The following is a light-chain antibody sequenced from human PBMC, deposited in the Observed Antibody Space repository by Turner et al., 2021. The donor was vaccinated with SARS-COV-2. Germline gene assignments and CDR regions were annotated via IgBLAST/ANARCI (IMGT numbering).Light chain of an antibody. CDR3: QQYYNWPPWT. J-gene: IGKJ1*01. Sequence: EIVMTQSPATLSVSPGERATLSCRASQSVSSNLAWYQQKPGQAPRLLIYGASTRATGIPARFSGSGSGTEFTLTISSLQSEDFAVYYCQQYYNWPPWTFHQGTKVEIK. CDR2: GAS. CDR1: QSVSSN. V-gene: IGKV3-15*01.